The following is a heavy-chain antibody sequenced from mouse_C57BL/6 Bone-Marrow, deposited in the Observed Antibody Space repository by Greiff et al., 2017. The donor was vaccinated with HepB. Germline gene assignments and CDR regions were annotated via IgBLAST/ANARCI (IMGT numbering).Heavy chain of an antibody. J-gene: IGHJ3*01. V-gene: IGHV1-50*01. Sequence: QVQLQQSGAELVKPGASVKLSCKASGYTFTSYWMQWVKQRPGQGLEWIGEIDPSDSYTNYNQKFKGKATLTVDTSSSTCYMQLSSLTSEDSAVYYCASYYRFAYWGQGTLVTVSA. CDR3: ASYYRFAY. CDR2: IDPSDSYT. CDR1: GYTFTSYW. D-gene: IGHD2-1*01.